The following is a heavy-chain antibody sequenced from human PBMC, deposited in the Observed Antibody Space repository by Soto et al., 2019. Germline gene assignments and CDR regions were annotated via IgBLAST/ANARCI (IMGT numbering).Heavy chain of an antibody. CDR1: GGSISSSSHY. Sequence: TSETLSLTCTVSGGSISSSSHYWGWIRQPPGKGLEWIGNIYYSGSTYYNPSLKSRVTISVDTSKNEFSLKMSSVTAADTAVYYCARLTGALYGMDVWGQGTTVTVSS. V-gene: IGHV4-39*01. D-gene: IGHD7-27*01. J-gene: IGHJ6*02. CDR3: ARLTGALYGMDV. CDR2: IYYSGST.